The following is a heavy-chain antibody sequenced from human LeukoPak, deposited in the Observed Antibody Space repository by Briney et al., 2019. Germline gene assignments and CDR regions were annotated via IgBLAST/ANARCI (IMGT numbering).Heavy chain of an antibody. CDR1: GCSISSYY. CDR3: ARQGIAVAGTGYFDY. Sequence: SETLSLTCTVSGCSISSYYWSWIRQPPGKGLEWIGYIYYSGSTNYNPSLKSRVTISVDTSKNQFSLKLSSVTAADTAVYYCARQGIAVAGTGYFDYWGQGTLVTVSS. D-gene: IGHD6-19*01. V-gene: IGHV4-59*08. J-gene: IGHJ4*02. CDR2: IYYSGST.